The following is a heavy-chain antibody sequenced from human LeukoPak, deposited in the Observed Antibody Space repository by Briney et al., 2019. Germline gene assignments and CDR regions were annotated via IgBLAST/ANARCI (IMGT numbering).Heavy chain of an antibody. CDR1: GGSISSSSYY. V-gene: IGHV4-39*07. CDR2: IYYSGST. Sequence: PSETLSLTCTVSGGSISSSSYYWGWIRQPPGKGLEWIGSIYYSGSTYYNPSLKSRVTISVDTSKNQFSLKLSSVTAADTAVYYCARDGSNYFCAYWGQGTLVTVSS. J-gene: IGHJ4*02. CDR3: ARDGSNYFCAY. D-gene: IGHD4-11*01.